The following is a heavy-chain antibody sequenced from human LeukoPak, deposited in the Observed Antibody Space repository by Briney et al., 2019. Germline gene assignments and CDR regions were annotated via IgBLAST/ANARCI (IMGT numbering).Heavy chain of an antibody. J-gene: IGHJ4*02. CDR3: ARWHSTALFDY. CDR2: IYYSGST. Sequence: PSETLSLTCTVSGGSISSYYWSWIRQPPGRGLEWIGYIYYSGSTYYNPSLKSRVTISVDTSKNQFSLKLSSVTAADTAVYYCARWHSTALFDYWGQGTLVTVSS. V-gene: IGHV4-59*08. D-gene: IGHD2-8*02. CDR1: GGSISSYY.